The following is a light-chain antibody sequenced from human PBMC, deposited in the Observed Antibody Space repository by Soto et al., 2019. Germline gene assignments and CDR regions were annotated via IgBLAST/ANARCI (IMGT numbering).Light chain of an antibody. V-gene: IGLV1-40*01. J-gene: IGLJ1*01. Sequence: QSVLTQPPSVSGAPGQRVTISCTGSGSNIGAGYDVHWYQQLPGTAPKLLIYGNNNRPSGIPDRFSGSKSGTSASLAITGLQAGDEADYYCVSFTSSTTYVFGSGTKLTVL. CDR3: VSFTSSTTYV. CDR2: GNN. CDR1: GSNIGAGYD.